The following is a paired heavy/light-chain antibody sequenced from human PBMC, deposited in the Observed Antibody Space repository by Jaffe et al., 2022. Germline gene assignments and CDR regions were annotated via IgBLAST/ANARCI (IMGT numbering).Light chain of an antibody. CDR2: QAS. CDR3: QQYNSYPLT. V-gene: IGKV1-5*03. CDR1: QSISSW. Sequence: DIQMTQSPSTLSASVGDRVTITCRASQSISSWLAWYQQKPGKAPKLLIYQASSLESGVPSRFSGSGSGTEFTLTISSLQPDDFATYYCQQYNSYPLTFGGGTRVEIK. J-gene: IGKJ4*01.
Heavy chain of an antibody. V-gene: IGHV3-23*01. CDR3: AKDGPRWGSYFDY. CDR2: ISGGGGST. D-gene: IGHD2-21*01. CDR1: GFTFSTYM. Sequence: EVQLLESGGGLVQPGGSLRLSCAASGFTFSTYMMNWVRQAPGKGLEWVSAISGGGGSTNYADSVKGRFIIARDDSKNTLYLQMNSLRVEDTAVYYCAKDGPRWGSYFDYWGQGALVTVSS. J-gene: IGHJ4*02.